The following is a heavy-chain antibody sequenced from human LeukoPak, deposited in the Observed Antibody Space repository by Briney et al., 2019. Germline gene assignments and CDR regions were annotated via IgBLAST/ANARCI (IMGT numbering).Heavy chain of an antibody. Sequence: ASVKVSCKASGHTFTSYGISWVRQAPGQGLEWMGWISAYNGNTNYAQKLQGRVTMTTDTSTSTAYMELRSLRSDDTAVYYCARELQGWFGELSIYYFDYWGQGTLVTVSS. CDR1: GHTFTSYG. V-gene: IGHV1-18*01. CDR2: ISAYNGNT. J-gene: IGHJ4*02. D-gene: IGHD3-10*01. CDR3: ARELQGWFGELSIYYFDY.